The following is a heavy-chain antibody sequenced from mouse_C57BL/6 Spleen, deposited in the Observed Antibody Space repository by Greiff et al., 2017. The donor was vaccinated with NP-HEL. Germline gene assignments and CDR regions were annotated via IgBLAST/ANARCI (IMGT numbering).Heavy chain of an antibody. CDR2: INSDGGST. D-gene: IGHD1-1*01. Sequence: EVKVVESGGGLVQPGESLKLSCESNEYEFPSHDMSWVRKTPEKRLELVAAINSDGGSTYYPDTMERRFIISRDNTKKTLYLQMSSLRSEDTALYYCARQNYYGSSWYFDVWGTGTTVTVSS. CDR3: ARQNYYGSSWYFDV. J-gene: IGHJ1*03. CDR1: EYEFPSHD. V-gene: IGHV5-2*01.